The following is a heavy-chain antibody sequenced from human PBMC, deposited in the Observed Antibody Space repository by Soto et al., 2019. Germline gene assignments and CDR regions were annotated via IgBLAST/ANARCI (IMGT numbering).Heavy chain of an antibody. CDR2: IIPIFGTA. CDR1: GGTFSSYA. V-gene: IGHV1-69*13. J-gene: IGHJ3*02. CDR3: ARVAGGWGSSWYGDALDI. D-gene: IGHD6-13*01. Sequence: GASVKVSCKASGGTFSSYAISWVRQAPGQGLEWMGGIIPIFGTANYAQKFQGRVTITADESTSTAYMELSSLRSEDTAVYYCARVAGGWGSSWYGDALDIWGQGTMVTVS.